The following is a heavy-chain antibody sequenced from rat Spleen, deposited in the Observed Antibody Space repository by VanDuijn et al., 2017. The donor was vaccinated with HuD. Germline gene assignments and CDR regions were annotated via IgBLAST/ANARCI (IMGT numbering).Heavy chain of an antibody. CDR1: GFTFSDFF. Sequence: EVKLVESGGGLVLPGASLKLSCAASGFTFSDFFMAWVRQAPAKGLEWVATISYGDTSGHSSTYYRDSVKGRFTISRDIAKSTLSLQMSKLGSEDTAIYYCVREELGVDHWGQGVKVTVSS. J-gene: IGHJ2*01. CDR3: VREELGVDH. CDR2: ISYGDTSGHSST. D-gene: IGHD4-3*01. V-gene: IGHV5-29*01.